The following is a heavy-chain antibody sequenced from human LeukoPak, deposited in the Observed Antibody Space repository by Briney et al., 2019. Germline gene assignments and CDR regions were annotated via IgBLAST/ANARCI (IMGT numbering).Heavy chain of an antibody. CDR3: ARHYYGSGSYSHYWYFDL. D-gene: IGHD3-10*01. Sequence: SETLSLTCTVSGYSISSGYYWGWIRQPPGKGLEWIGSIYHSGSTYYNPSLKSRVTISVDTSKNQFSLKLSSVTAADTAVYYCARHYYGSGSYSHYWYFDLWGRGTLVTVSS. V-gene: IGHV4-38-2*02. CDR2: IYHSGST. J-gene: IGHJ2*01. CDR1: GYSISSGYY.